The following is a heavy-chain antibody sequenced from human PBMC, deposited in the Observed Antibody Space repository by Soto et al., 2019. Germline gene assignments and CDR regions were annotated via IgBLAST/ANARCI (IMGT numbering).Heavy chain of an antibody. CDR3: AKDQGCSGGSCHPWYFDY. D-gene: IGHD2-15*01. Sequence: QVQLVESGGGVVKPGRSLRLSCAASGFTFSSYGMHWVRQAPGKGLEWVAVISCDGSNKYYADSVKGRFTISRDNSKNTVYLQMNMLRAEDTAVYSCAKDQGCSGGSCHPWYFDYWGQGTLVTVSS. CDR1: GFTFSSYG. V-gene: IGHV3-30*18. CDR2: ISCDGSNK. J-gene: IGHJ4*02.